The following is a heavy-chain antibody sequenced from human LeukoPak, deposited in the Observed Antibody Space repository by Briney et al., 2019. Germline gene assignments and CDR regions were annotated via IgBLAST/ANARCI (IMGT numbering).Heavy chain of an antibody. CDR3: ARPRGRFLEWLSAYYFDY. V-gene: IGHV1-2*02. D-gene: IGHD3-3*01. J-gene: IGHJ4*02. Sequence: VASVKVSCKASGYTFTGYYMHWVRPAPGQGLEWMGWINPNSGGTNYAQKFQGRVTMTRDTSISTAYMELSRLRSDDTAVYYCARPRGRFLEWLSAYYFDYWGQGTLVTVSS. CDR2: INPNSGGT. CDR1: GYTFTGYY.